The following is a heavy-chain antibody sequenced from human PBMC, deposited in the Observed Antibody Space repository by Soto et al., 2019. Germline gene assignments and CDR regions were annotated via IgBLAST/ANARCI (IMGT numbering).Heavy chain of an antibody. Sequence: EVHLLESGGALVQPGGSLRLSCAASGFTFTRYAMSWVRQAPGKGLEWVSSISASGGGTYYADSVKGRFNISRDNSRNTLSLQMNSLRVEDTAIYDCAKDGYCGGDCYSEDHWGQGTLVTVSS. CDR3: AKDGYCGGDCYSEDH. D-gene: IGHD2-21*01. CDR1: GFTFTRYA. J-gene: IGHJ4*02. V-gene: IGHV3-23*01. CDR2: ISASGGGT.